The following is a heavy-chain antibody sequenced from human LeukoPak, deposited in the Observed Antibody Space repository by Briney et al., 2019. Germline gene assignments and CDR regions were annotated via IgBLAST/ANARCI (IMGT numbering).Heavy chain of an antibody. V-gene: IGHV1-2*02. CDR1: VYTFTGYY. CDR2: INPNSGGT. Sequence: ASVKVSCKASVYTFTGYYMHWVRQAPGQGLEWMGWINPNSGGTNYAQRFQGRVTMTRDTSISTAYMELSRLRSDDTAVYYCARDPLRTLSNWFDPWGQGTLVTVSS. CDR3: ARDPLRTLSNWFDP. J-gene: IGHJ5*02. D-gene: IGHD3-9*01.